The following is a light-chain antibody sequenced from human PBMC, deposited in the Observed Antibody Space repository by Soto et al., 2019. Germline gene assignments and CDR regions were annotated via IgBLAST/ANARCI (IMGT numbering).Light chain of an antibody. V-gene: IGKV3-20*01. Sequence: EIVMTQSPATLSVSPVESATLSCRASQRISRNLAWYQQKPGQAPRLLIYGASMRATGIPDRFSGSGSGTDFTLTISRLEPEDFAVYYCQQCGSSSTFGQGTRLEIK. CDR2: GAS. J-gene: IGKJ5*01. CDR3: QQCGSSST. CDR1: QRISRN.